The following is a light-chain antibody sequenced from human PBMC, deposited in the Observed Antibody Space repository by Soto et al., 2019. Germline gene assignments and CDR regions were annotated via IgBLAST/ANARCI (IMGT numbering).Light chain of an antibody. CDR1: SSNIGSNT. V-gene: IGLV1-44*01. Sequence: QSVLTQPPSASGTPGXRXXXSXSGSSSNIGSNTVNWYQQLPGTAPKLLIYSNHHRPSGVPDRFSGSKSGTSASLAISGLQSEDEADYYCAACDDSLNGYVFGTGTKVTVL. J-gene: IGLJ1*01. CDR2: SNH. CDR3: AACDDSLNGYV.